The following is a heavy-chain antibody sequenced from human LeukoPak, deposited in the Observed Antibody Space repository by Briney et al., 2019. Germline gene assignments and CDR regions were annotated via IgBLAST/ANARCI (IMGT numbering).Heavy chain of an antibody. Sequence: GGSLRLSCAASGFTFSSYAMSWVRQAPGKGLEWVSAISGSGGSTYYADSVKGRFTISRDNSKNTLYLQMNSLRAEDTAVYYCAKDQGRITMVRGILGIDYWAREPWSPSPQ. D-gene: IGHD3-10*01. CDR3: AKDQGRITMVRGILGIDY. J-gene: IGHJ4*02. V-gene: IGHV3-23*01. CDR2: ISGSGGST. CDR1: GFTFSSYA.